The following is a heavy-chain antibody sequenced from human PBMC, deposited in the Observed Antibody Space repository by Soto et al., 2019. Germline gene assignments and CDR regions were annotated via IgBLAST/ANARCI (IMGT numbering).Heavy chain of an antibody. J-gene: IGHJ4*02. V-gene: IGHV5-51*01. CDR2: IYPGDSDT. Sequence: PGESLKISCKGSGYSFTSYWIGWVRQMPGKGLEWMGIIYPGDSDTRYSPSFQGQVTISADKSISTAYLQWSSLKASDTAMYYCARRALDIAAAGPLIDYWGQGTLVTVSS. CDR3: ARRALDIAAAGPLIDY. CDR1: GYSFTSYW. D-gene: IGHD6-13*01.